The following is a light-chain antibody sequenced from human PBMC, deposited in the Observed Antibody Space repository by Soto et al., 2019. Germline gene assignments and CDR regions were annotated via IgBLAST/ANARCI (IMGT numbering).Light chain of an antibody. CDR1: QSVSSN. J-gene: IGKJ1*01. CDR3: QQYNNWPPWT. V-gene: IGKV3-15*01. CDR2: GAS. Sequence: EIVMTQSPATLSVSPGERATLSCRASQSVSSNLAWYQQKPGQAPRLLIYGASTRATGIPARFSGSGSGTEVTFTISSLHAENLAVYYCQQYNNWPPWTCGQGTRVVIK.